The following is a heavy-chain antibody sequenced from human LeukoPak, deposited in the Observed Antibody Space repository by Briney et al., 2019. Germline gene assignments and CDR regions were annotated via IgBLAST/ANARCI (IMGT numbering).Heavy chain of an antibody. CDR3: ARHGYSNQGGDYYYYMDV. D-gene: IGHD4-11*01. J-gene: IGHJ6*03. V-gene: IGHV4-39*01. CDR1: GGSISSSSYY. CDR2: IYYSGST. Sequence: SETLSLTCTVSGGSISSSSYYWGWIRQPPGKGLEWIGSIYYSGSTYYNPSLKSRVTISVDTSKNQFSLKLSSVTAADTAVYYCARHGYSNQGGDYYYYMDVWGKGTTVTVSS.